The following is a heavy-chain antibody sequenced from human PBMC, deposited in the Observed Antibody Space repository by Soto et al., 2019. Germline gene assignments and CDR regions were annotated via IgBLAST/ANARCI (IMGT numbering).Heavy chain of an antibody. CDR2: ISSGRVTV. Sequence: EVQLVESGGGLVQPGGSLRLSCVASGFTFSSYGVNWVRQAPGKGLEWVSYISSGRVTVSYADSVKGRFTISRDNAMKSLDLQMNSLRAEDTAVYYCARGGAARPDYWGQGTLVAVSS. CDR1: GFTFSSYG. CDR3: ARGGAARPDY. J-gene: IGHJ4*02. V-gene: IGHV3-48*01. D-gene: IGHD3-10*01.